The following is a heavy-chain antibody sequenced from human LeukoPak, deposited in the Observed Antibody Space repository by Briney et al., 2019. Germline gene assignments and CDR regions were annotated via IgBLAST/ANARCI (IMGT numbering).Heavy chain of an antibody. CDR2: IKQDGGEK. CDR3: ARDRGFGQADV. Sequence: GGSLRLSCAASGFTFSGYWMSWLRQAPGKGLEWVANIKQDGGEKYYVDSVRGRFTISRDNAKNSLYLQMNSLRAEDTAVYYCARDRGFGQADVWGKGTTVTVSS. D-gene: IGHD3-10*01. CDR1: GFTFSGYW. J-gene: IGHJ6*04. V-gene: IGHV3-7*01.